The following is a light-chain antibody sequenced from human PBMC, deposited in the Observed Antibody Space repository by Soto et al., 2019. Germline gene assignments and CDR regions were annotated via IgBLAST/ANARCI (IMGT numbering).Light chain of an antibody. CDR3: QQLRSWPSIT. CDR2: EAL. CDR1: RSISTY. V-gene: IGKV3-11*01. J-gene: IGKJ5*01. Sequence: CRDQRTRIPRRASRSISTYLAWYQQKPGQAPRLLIYEALNRATGIPARFSGSVSGTHFTLTIRSLYPADFAADYFQQLRSWPSITFGQGTRLEIK.